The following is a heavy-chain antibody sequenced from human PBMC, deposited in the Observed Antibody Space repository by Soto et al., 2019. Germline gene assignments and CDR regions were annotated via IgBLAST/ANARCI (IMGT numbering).Heavy chain of an antibody. D-gene: IGHD3-10*01. V-gene: IGHV2-5*02. CDR3: AHSRITMVRGVPPFDY. CDR1: GFSLSTSGVG. J-gene: IGHJ4*02. CDR2: IYWDDDK. Sequence: QITLKESGPTLVKPTQTLTLTCTFSGFSLSTSGVGVGWIRQPPGKAREWLALIYWDDDKRYSPSLKSRLTITKDTYKHQVVLTMTNMDPVDTATYYCAHSRITMVRGVPPFDYWGQGTLVTVSS.